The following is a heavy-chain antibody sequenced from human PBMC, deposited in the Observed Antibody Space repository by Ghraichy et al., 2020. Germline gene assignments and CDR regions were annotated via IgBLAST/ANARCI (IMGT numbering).Heavy chain of an antibody. Sequence: ASVKVSCKVSGYTLTELSMHWVRQAPGKGLEWMGGFDPEDGETIYAQKFQGRVTMTEDTSTDTAYMELSSLRSEDTAVYYCATDHCSSTSCSNYYYGMDVWGQGTTVTVSS. D-gene: IGHD2-2*01. CDR2: FDPEDGET. J-gene: IGHJ6*02. CDR3: ATDHCSSTSCSNYYYGMDV. V-gene: IGHV1-24*01. CDR1: GYTLTELS.